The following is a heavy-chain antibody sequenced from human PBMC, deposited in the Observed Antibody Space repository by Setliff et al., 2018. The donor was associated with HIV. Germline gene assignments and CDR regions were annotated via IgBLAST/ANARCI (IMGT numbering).Heavy chain of an antibody. J-gene: IGHJ6*03. Sequence: GGSLRLSCAASGFTFSSYEMDWFRQAPGKGLEWVSYITGSSDSTYYADSVKGRFTISRDNSKNTLYLQMNSLRAEDTAVYYCAKQYSMYYYYYMDVWGKGTTVTVSS. CDR3: AKQYSMYYYYYMDV. D-gene: IGHD6-6*01. V-gene: IGHV3-23*01. CDR2: ITGSSDST. CDR1: GFTFSSYE.